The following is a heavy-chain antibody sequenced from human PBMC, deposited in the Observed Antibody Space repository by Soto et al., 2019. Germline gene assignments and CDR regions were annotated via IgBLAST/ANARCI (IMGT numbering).Heavy chain of an antibody. CDR3: ARERYCFHGVCYPYGMDV. CDR1: GGSFSGYY. D-gene: IGHD2-8*01. CDR2: INHSGST. J-gene: IGHJ6*02. V-gene: IGHV4-34*01. Sequence: QVQLQQWGAGLLKPSETLSLTCVAKGGSFSGYYWSWIRQPPGKGLEWIGEINHSGSTKYNLSLKRRVAISVDTSKNQVSLKLSSVTAADTAVYYCARERYCFHGVCYPYGMDVWGQGTTVTVSS.